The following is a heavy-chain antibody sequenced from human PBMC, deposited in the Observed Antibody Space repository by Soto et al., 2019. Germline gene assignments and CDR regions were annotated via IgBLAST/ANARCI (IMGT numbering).Heavy chain of an antibody. CDR2: INSGSTSV. CDR1: EFIFNSYS. D-gene: IGHD3-22*01. CDR3: GSSASPDAY. J-gene: IGHJ4*02. Sequence: EVQLVESGGGLVQPGGSLRLSCVASEFIFNSYSMNWVRQAPGKGLEWISYINSGSTSVFYADSVKGRFTISRDNAKNSLYLQMNSLRAEDTAVYYCGSSASPDAYWGQGTLVTVSS. V-gene: IGHV3-48*01.